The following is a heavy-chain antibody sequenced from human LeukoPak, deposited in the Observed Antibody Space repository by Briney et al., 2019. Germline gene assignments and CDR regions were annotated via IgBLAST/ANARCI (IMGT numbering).Heavy chain of an antibody. CDR3: ARGEPVDY. CDR1: GGSISSYY. J-gene: IGHJ4*02. Sequence: PSETLSLTCTVSGGSISSYYWSWIRQSPGKGLEWIGYISYSGSTSYNPSLKSRVTMSVDTSKNRLSLEVNSVTAADTAVYYCARGEPVDYWGQGTLVTVSS. V-gene: IGHV4-59*01. CDR2: ISYSGST. D-gene: IGHD1-14*01.